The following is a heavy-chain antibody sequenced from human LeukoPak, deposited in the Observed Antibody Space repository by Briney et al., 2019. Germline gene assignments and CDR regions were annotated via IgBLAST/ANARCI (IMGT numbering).Heavy chain of an antibody. D-gene: IGHD2-2*01. CDR2: IYSGGST. V-gene: IGHV3-53*04. CDR3: ARAVGYEGNMYYFDY. J-gene: IGHJ4*02. Sequence: GGSLRLSCAASGFTVSSNYMSWVRQAPGKRLEWVSVIYSGGSTYYADSVKGRFIISRHNSKNTLYLQMNSLRAEDTAVYYCARAVGYEGNMYYFDYWGQGTLVTVSS. CDR1: GFTVSSNY.